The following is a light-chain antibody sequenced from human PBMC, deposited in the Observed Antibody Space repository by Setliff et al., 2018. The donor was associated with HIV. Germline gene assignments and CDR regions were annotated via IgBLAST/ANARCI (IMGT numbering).Light chain of an antibody. Sequence: QTVVSQEQEDAVTPGGTVTLACGLSSGPVSSSFDPSWYQQTPGQAPRTLIDLTAPRSSGVPDRISGSILGNKAALTIAVSLAADESEYYCLLYVGRGVWAFGGGTKVTVL. CDR2: LTA. V-gene: IGLV8-61*01. J-gene: IGLJ3*02. CDR3: LLYVGRGVWA. CDR1: SGPVSSSFD.